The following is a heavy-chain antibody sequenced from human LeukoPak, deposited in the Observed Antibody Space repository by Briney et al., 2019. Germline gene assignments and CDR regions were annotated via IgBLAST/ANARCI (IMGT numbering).Heavy chain of an antibody. CDR3: ARDWSGILTGSPFDP. J-gene: IGHJ5*02. Sequence: MASETLSLTCTVSGGSISSSSYYWGWIRQPPGEGLEWIGSIYYSGSTYYNPSLKSRVTISVDTSKNQFSLKLSSVTAADTAVYYCARDWSGILTGSPFDPWGQGTLVTVSS. CDR1: GGSISSSSYY. D-gene: IGHD3-9*01. CDR2: IYYSGST. V-gene: IGHV4-39*07.